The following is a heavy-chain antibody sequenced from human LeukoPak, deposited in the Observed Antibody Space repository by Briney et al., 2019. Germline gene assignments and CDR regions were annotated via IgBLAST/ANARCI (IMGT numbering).Heavy chain of an antibody. Sequence: SVTVSCKASGGTFISCTISWVRQAPGQGREWMGRIIPILGIANYAQKFQGRVTITADKSTSTGYMELSSLRSEDTALYYCASKYSCSSRVNFDYWSQGTLVTVSS. D-gene: IGHD6-6*01. CDR2: IIPILGIA. CDR3: ASKYSCSSRVNFDY. CDR1: GGTFISCT. J-gene: IGHJ4*02. V-gene: IGHV1-69*02.